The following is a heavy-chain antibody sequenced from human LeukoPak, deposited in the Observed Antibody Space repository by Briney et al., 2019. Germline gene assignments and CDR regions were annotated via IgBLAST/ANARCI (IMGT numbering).Heavy chain of an antibody. V-gene: IGHV3-72*01. Sequence: GGSLRLSCAPSGFILSDHYMDWVRQVPGKGREWIGRSTDKASGYRTVYAASVSGRFTVSRDESKNSLYLQMNSLRTEDTALYYCVRGFHSFDVWGQGTLVIVSS. CDR1: GFILSDHY. D-gene: IGHD3-10*01. CDR2: STDKASGYRT. J-gene: IGHJ3*01. CDR3: VRGFHSFDV.